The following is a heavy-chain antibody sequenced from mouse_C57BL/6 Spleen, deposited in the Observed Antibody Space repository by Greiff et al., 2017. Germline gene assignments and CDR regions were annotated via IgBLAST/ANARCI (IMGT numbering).Heavy chain of an antibody. Sequence: QVQLQQPGAELVKPGASVKLSCKASGYTFTSYWMHWVKQRPGQGLEWIGMIHPNSGSTNYNEKFKSKATLTVDKSSSTAYMQLSSLTSEDSAVYYCARSDTTVVGYFGVWGTGTTVTVSS. CDR2: IHPNSGST. D-gene: IGHD1-1*01. CDR1: GYTFTSYW. CDR3: ARSDTTVVGYFGV. V-gene: IGHV1-64*01. J-gene: IGHJ1*03.